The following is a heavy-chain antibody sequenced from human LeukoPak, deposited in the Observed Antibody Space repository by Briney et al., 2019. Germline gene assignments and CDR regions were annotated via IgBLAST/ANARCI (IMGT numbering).Heavy chain of an antibody. D-gene: IGHD6-13*01. CDR3: ATAAAGQGYYFEY. V-gene: IGHV1-8*03. Sequence: GASVKVSCKASGYTFTSYDINWVRQATGQGLEWMGWMNPNSGNTGYAQKFQGRVTITRNTSTSTAYMELSSLRSEDTAVYYCATAAAGQGYYFEYWGQGTLVTVSS. CDR2: MNPNSGNT. J-gene: IGHJ4*02. CDR1: GYTFTSYD.